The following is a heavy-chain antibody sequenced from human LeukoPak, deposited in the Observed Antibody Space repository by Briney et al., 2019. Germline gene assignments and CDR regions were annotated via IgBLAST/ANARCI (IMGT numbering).Heavy chain of an antibody. D-gene: IGHD6-19*01. CDR1: GFTFDDYG. CDR2: ISGSGGST. V-gene: IGHV3-23*01. CDR3: AKTSSGWYWFDY. Sequence: GGSLRLSCAASGFTFDDYGMSWVRQAPGKGLEWVSAISGSGGSTYYADSVKGRFTISRDNSKNTLYLQMNSLRAEDTAVYYCAKTSSGWYWFDYWGQGTLVTVSS. J-gene: IGHJ4*02.